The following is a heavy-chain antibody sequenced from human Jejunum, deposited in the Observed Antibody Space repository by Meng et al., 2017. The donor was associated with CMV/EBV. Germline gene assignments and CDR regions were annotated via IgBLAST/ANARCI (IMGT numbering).Heavy chain of an antibody. CDR1: GFPFSNYA. V-gene: IGHV3-23*03. CDR2: IYSGSSST. CDR3: AKTPPFIYDFGAYFDF. Sequence: SGFPFSNYAMTWVRQAPGKGLEWVSSIYSGSSSTYYADSVKGRFTTSRDNSEDTVHLQMNSLRVEDTAVYYCAKTPPFIYDFGAYFDFWGHGTLVTVSS. J-gene: IGHJ4*01. D-gene: IGHD3/OR15-3a*01.